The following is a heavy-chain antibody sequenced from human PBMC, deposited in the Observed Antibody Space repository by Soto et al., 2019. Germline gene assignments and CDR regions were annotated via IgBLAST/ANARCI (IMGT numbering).Heavy chain of an antibody. CDR1: GFTLSGYK. CDR2: ISSSGSFR. CDR3: PREGSTLAAATTFDY. V-gene: IGHV3-48*03. J-gene: IGHJ4*02. D-gene: IGHD6-25*01. Sequence: GGSLRLSSVGSGFTLSGYKFSWVREGPGKGLEWVSYISSSGSFRYYADSVKGRFTISRDNAKNSLYLQMNSLRAADTAVYYCPREGSTLAAATTFDYWGQGPQVTVSS.